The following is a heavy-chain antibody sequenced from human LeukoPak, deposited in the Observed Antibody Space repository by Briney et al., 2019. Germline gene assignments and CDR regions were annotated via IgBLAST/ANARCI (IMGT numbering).Heavy chain of an antibody. CDR1: GFSVSSNY. CDR2: IYSGGTT. Sequence: PGGSLRLSCAASGFSVSSNYVSWVRQAPGKGLEWVSVIYSGGTTYYADSIKGRFTISRDNSKNTLYLQMNSLRAEDTAVYYCARAEGYYDSSGYYEIGFDYWGQGTLVTVSS. V-gene: IGHV3-53*01. J-gene: IGHJ4*02. CDR3: ARAEGYYDSSGYYEIGFDY. D-gene: IGHD3-22*01.